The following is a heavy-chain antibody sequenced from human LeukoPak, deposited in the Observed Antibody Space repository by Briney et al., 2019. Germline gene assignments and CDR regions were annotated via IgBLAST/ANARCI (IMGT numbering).Heavy chain of an antibody. J-gene: IGHJ4*02. V-gene: IGHV3-21*01. Sequence: GGSLRLSCAASGFTFSSYSMNWVRQAPGKGLEWVSAISSDSTYIYYADSVGGRFTISRDNAKNSLFLQMNSLRAEDTAIYCCARDRSRVSDYWGQGTLVTVSS. CDR3: ARDRSRVSDY. CDR1: GFTFSSYS. CDR2: ISSDSTYI.